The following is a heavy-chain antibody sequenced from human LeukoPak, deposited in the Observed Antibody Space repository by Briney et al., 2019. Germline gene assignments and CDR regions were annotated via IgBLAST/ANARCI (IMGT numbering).Heavy chain of an antibody. CDR3: ARVGHEPFNYYIDV. CDR1: GYSFTAYW. D-gene: IGHD1-14*01. Sequence: GESLKISCNASGYSFTAYWIGWVGQMPGKGREWMGSIYLGDSHTRYSPSSQGHVTIPADASISAASLHWSGLKASDPAMYYCARVGHEPFNYYIDVWGEGSTASLSS. V-gene: IGHV5-51*01. CDR2: IYLGDSHT. J-gene: IGHJ6*03.